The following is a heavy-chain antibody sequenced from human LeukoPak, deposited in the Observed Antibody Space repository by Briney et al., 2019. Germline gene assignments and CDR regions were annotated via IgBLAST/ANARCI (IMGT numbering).Heavy chain of an antibody. D-gene: IGHD2-8*01. J-gene: IGHJ4*02. CDR2: ICYSGST. CDR3: ARTTEDCTNGVCYRWAHYFDY. Sequence: PSQTLSLTCTVSGASISSGGYCWSWIRQHPGKGLEWIGYICYSGSTNYNPSLKSRVTISVDTSKNQFSLKLSSVTAADTAVYYCARTTEDCTNGVCYRWAHYFDYWGQGTLVTVSS. CDR1: GASISSGGYC. V-gene: IGHV4-31*03.